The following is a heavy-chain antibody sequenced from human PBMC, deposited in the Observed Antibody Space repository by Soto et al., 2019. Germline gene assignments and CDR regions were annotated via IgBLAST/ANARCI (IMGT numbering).Heavy chain of an antibody. J-gene: IGHJ6*02. Sequence: GGSLRLSCTVSGFPFNNYGINRVRQAPGKGLEWVSAISGSGGTTYYSDSVKGRFTISRDNSKNTVYLQMNDLRVEDAAEYFCAKDSWAIFGVPAGEYYAMDVWGQGTTVTVSS. CDR1: GFPFNNYG. D-gene: IGHD3-3*01. CDR3: AKDSWAIFGVPAGEYYAMDV. CDR2: ISGSGGTT. V-gene: IGHV3-23*01.